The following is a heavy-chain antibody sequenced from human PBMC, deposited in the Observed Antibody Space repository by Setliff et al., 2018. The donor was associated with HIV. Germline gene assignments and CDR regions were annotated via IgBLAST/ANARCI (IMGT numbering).Heavy chain of an antibody. CDR2: IYYNGGT. J-gene: IGHJ4*02. D-gene: IGHD3-22*01. CDR3: TRGIGGIGYYPDY. CDR1: GGSITGYY. Sequence: LSLTCTVSGGSITGYYWSWIRQPPGRGMEWIGYIYYNGGTNYNPSLKSRVTMLVDTSENHFTLKLTSVTAADTAMYYCTRGIGGIGYYPDYWGQGTLVTVSS. V-gene: IGHV4-59*01.